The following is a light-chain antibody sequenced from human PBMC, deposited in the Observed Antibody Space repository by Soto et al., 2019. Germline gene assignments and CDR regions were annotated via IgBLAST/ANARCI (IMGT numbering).Light chain of an antibody. J-gene: IGLJ1*01. V-gene: IGLV1-47*01. Sequence: QSVLTQPPSASGTPGQRVTISCSGSSSNIGSNYVYWYQQLPGTAPKLLIYRNNQRPSGVPDRFSGSKSGTSASLAISGLRSEDEADYYCAAWDDSRSGHVFGTGTEVTVL. CDR3: AAWDDSRSGHV. CDR1: SSNIGSNY. CDR2: RNN.